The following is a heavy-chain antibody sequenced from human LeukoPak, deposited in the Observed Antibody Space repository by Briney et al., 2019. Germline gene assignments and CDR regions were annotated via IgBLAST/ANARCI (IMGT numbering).Heavy chain of an antibody. CDR2: IGTSGNTI. J-gene: IGHJ4*02. Sequence: PGGSLRLSCAASGFTFSGYIMNWVRPAPGKGLEWVSFIGTSGNTIYYADSVKGRFTVSRDNAKNSLFLQMNSLRAEDTAVYYCARDQWLDYWGQGTLVTVSS. D-gene: IGHD6-19*01. CDR3: ARDQWLDY. V-gene: IGHV3-48*01. CDR1: GFTFSGYI.